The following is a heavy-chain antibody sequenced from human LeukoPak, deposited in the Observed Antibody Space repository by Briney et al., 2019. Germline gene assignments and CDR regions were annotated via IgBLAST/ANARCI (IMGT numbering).Heavy chain of an antibody. CDR1: GFTFSSYG. CDR2: ISYDGSNK. D-gene: IGHD4-17*01. CDR3: AKGEVTTYYFDY. V-gene: IGHV3-30*18. J-gene: IGHJ4*02. Sequence: GGSLRLSCAASGFTFSSYGMHWVRQAPGKGLEWVAVISYDGSNKYYADSVKGRFTISRDNSKNTLYLQMNSLRAEDTAVYYCAKGEVTTYYFDYWGQGTLVTVSS.